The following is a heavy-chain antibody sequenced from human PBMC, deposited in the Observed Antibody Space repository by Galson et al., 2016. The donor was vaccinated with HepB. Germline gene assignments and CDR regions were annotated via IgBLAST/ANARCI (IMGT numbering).Heavy chain of an antibody. J-gene: IGHJ5*02. V-gene: IGHV3-33*01. CDR3: ARDPHASGWAAYYFDA. D-gene: IGHD6-19*01. Sequence: SLRLSCAVSGFTFSRSGMHWVRQAPGKGLEWVAVIWSDGSNRYYADSVQGRFTISRDNPKNTLFLQMNSLRAEDTAVYFCARDPHASGWAAYYFDAWGQGTLVTVSS. CDR2: IWSDGSNR. CDR1: GFTFSRSG.